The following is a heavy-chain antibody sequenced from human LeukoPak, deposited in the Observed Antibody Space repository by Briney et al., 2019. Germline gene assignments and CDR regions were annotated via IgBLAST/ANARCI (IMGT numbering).Heavy chain of an antibody. CDR3: SRPMFYLDSNGPGPLDN. CDR2: IRGRGVSK. V-gene: IGHV3-23*01. J-gene: IGHJ3*02. Sequence: GGSLRLSCVASGFTFSPHAMYWVRQAPGKGLEGVAGIRGRGVSKFYADSVKGRFTISRDNSKNTLYLQLNSLTVEDTAVYYCSRPMFYLDSNGPGPLDNRGRGTMVTVSS. D-gene: IGHD3-22*01. CDR1: GFTFSPHA.